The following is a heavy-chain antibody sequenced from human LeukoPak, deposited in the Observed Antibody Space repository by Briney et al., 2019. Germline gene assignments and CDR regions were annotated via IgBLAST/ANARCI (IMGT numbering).Heavy chain of an antibody. D-gene: IGHD2-15*01. CDR1: GYTFTGYY. V-gene: IGHV1-2*06. Sequence: ASVKVSCKASGYTFTGYYMHWVRQAPGQGLEWMGRINPNSGGTNYAQKFQGRVTMTRDTSISTAYMELSRLRSDDTAVYYCARLNPKYSSGGSCPDFWGQGTLVTVSS. CDR3: ARLNPKYSSGGSCPDF. J-gene: IGHJ4*02. CDR2: INPNSGGT.